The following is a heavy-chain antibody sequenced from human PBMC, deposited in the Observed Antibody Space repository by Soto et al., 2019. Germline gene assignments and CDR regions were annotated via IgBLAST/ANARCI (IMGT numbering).Heavy chain of an antibody. J-gene: IGHJ4*02. CDR1: GFTFSSYW. CDR3: VRTSLVVAAATREDY. Sequence: EVQLVESGGGLVQPGGSLRLSCAASGFTFSSYWMPWVRQAPGKGLLWVSRINSDGSSTSYADSVKGRFTISRDNAKNTLYLQMNSLRAEDTAVYYCVRTSLVVAAATREDYWGQGTLVTVSS. D-gene: IGHD2-15*01. V-gene: IGHV3-74*01. CDR2: INSDGSST.